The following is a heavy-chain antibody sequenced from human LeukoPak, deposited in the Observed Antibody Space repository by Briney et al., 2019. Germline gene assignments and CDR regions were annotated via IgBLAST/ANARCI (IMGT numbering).Heavy chain of an antibody. CDR2: FDPEDGET. J-gene: IGHJ3*02. D-gene: IGHD2-15*01. CDR1: GYTLTELS. Sequence: ASVKVSCKVSGYTLTELSMHWVRQAPGKGLEWMGGFDPEDGETIYAQKFQGRVTMTEDTSTDTAYMELSSLRSEDTAVYYCATDLGVVVAATVQDAFDIRGQGTMVTVSS. CDR3: ATDLGVVVAATVQDAFDI. V-gene: IGHV1-24*01.